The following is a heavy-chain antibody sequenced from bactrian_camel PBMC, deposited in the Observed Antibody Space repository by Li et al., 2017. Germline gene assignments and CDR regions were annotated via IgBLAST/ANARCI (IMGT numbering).Heavy chain of an antibody. CDR2: IARYDRS. CDR1: GFVFGATQ. Sequence: VQLVESGGGSVQAGGSLRLSCTASGFVFGATQVGWYRGNECELVATIARYDRSYYASPAKGRFTISLDNAKNTLYLQMNSLKPEDTAMYYCAADCPTVGGGAKAVVFGYWGQGTQVTVS. V-gene: IGHV3S53*01. J-gene: IGHJ6*01. D-gene: IGHD2*01. CDR3: AADCPTVGGGAKAVVFGY.